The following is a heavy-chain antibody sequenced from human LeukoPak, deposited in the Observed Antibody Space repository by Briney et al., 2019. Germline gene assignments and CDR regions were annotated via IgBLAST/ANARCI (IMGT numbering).Heavy chain of an antibody. CDR2: INPNSGGT. V-gene: IGHV1-2*02. CDR3: ARDYGDYFDAFDI. CDR1: RYTFTGYY. J-gene: IGHJ3*02. D-gene: IGHD4-17*01. Sequence: ASVKVSCKASRYTFTGYYMHWVRQAPGQGLEWMGWINPNSGGTNYAQRFQGRVTMTRDTSISTAYMELSRLRSDDTAVYYCARDYGDYFDAFDIWGQGTMVTVSS.